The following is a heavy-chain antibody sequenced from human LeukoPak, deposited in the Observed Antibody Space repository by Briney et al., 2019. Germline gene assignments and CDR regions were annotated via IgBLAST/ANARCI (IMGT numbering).Heavy chain of an antibody. V-gene: IGHV4-59*01. D-gene: IGHD3-16*01. CDR2: IYYSGST. CDR3: ARDNFRWGFDY. CDR1: GGSISSYY. Sequence: SETLSLTCTVSGGSISSYYWSWVRQPPGKGLEWIGYIYYSGSTNYNPSLKSRVTISVDTSKNQFSLKLSSVTAADTAVYYCARDNFRWGFDYWGQGTLVTVSS. J-gene: IGHJ4*02.